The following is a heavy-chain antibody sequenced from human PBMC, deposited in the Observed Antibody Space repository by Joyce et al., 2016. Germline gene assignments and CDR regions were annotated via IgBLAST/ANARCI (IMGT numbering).Heavy chain of an antibody. Sequence: EVQLVESGGRLIQPGGSLRLSCAASGFTINSNYMTWVRQAPGKGLELVSAIYSGGNTYYADSVKGRFTISRDNSKNTVYFQMNSLRVEDTAMYYCARGFWSGFHFDYWGRGTLVTVSS. V-gene: IGHV3-53*01. CDR3: ARGFWSGFHFDY. J-gene: IGHJ4*02. CDR1: GFTINSNY. D-gene: IGHD3-3*01. CDR2: IYSGGNT.